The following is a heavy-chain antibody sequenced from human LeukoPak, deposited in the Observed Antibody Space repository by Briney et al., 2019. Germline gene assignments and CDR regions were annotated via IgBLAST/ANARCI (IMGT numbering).Heavy chain of an antibody. CDR3: GGGDHADY. V-gene: IGHV3-7*04. D-gene: IGHD2-21*02. J-gene: IGHJ4*02. CDR1: GFSFSTYW. Sequence: GESLRLSCAASGFSFSTYWMSWVRQAPGKGLEWVANIKQDGSDIYYVDSVKGRFIISRDNARNSLYLEMNSLRAEDTAVYYCGGGDHADYWGQGILVTVSS. CDR2: IKQDGSDI.